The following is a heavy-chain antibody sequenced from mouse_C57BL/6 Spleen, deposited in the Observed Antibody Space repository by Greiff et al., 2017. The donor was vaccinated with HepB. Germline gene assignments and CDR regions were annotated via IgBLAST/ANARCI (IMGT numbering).Heavy chain of an antibody. Sequence: QVHVKQPGAELVRPGSSVKLSCKASGYTFTSYWMDWVKQRPGQGLEWIGNIYPSDSETHYNQKFKDKATLTVDKSSSTAYMQLSSLTSEDSAVYYCAREGTNYYAMDYWGQVTSVTVSS. D-gene: IGHD2-13*01. CDR3: AREGTNYYAMDY. CDR1: GYTFTSYW. J-gene: IGHJ4*01. V-gene: IGHV1-61*01. CDR2: IYPSDSET.